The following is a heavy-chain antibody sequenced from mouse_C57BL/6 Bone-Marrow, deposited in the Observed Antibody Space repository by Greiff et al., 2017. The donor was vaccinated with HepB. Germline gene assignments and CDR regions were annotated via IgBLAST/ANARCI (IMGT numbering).Heavy chain of an antibody. CDR3: TPMVTPWFAY. V-gene: IGHV14-4*01. CDR2: IDPENGDT. Sequence: VQLQHSGAELVRPGASVKLSCTASGFNIKDDYMHWVKQRPEQGLEWIGWIDPENGDTEYASKFQGKATITADTSSNTAYLQLSSLTSEDTAVYYCTPMVTPWFAYWGQGTLVTVSA. J-gene: IGHJ3*01. CDR1: GFNIKDDY. D-gene: IGHD2-3*01.